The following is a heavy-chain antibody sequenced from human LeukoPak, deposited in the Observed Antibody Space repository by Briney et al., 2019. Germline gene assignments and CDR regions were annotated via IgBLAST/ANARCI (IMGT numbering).Heavy chain of an antibody. V-gene: IGHV4-34*01. CDR1: GGSFSDYY. CDR2: INHSGST. CDR3: ARHRDGYILSWFDP. J-gene: IGHJ5*02. Sequence: PSETLSLTCAVYGGSFSDYYWSWIRQPPGKGLEWIGEINHSGSTNYNPSLKSRVTISVDTSKNQFSLKLSSVTAADTAVYYCARHRDGYILSWFDPWGQGTLVTVSS. D-gene: IGHD5-24*01.